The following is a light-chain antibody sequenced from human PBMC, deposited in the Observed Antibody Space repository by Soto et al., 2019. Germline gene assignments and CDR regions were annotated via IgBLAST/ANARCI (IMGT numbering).Light chain of an antibody. CDR1: QSISSY. Sequence: DIQMTQSPSSLSASVGHRVTITFRATQSISSYLNWYQQKPGKAPKLLIYTTSSLQSGVPSRFSGSGSGTDFTLTISSLQPEDFATYYCQQSYSTLTFGGGTKVDIK. CDR2: TTS. V-gene: IGKV1-39*01. J-gene: IGKJ4*01. CDR3: QQSYSTLT.